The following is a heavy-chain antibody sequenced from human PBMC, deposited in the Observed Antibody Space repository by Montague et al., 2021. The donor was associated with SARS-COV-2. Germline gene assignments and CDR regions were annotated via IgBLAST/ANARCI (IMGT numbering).Heavy chain of an antibody. Sequence: TLSLTCTVSGGSISSGGYYWSWIRQHPGKGLEWIGYIYYSGGTYYNPSLKSRVTISVDTSKNQFSLKLSSVTAADTAVYYCARARIVVVINAFDIWGQGTMVTVSS. CDR1: GGSISSGGYY. V-gene: IGHV4-31*03. J-gene: IGHJ3*02. CDR3: ARARIVVVINAFDI. CDR2: IYYSGGT. D-gene: IGHD3-22*01.